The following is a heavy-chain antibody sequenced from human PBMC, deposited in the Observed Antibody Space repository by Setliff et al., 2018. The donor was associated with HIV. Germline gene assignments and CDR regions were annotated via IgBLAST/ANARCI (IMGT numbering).Heavy chain of an antibody. V-gene: IGHV4-38-2*01. CDR2: IYHSGST. CDR3: ARQFTVQWGYSYGYYYYYYMDV. D-gene: IGHD5-18*01. Sequence: SETLSLTCAVSGYSISSGYYWGWIRQPPGKGLEWIGSIYHSGSTYYNPSLKSRVTISVDTSKNQFSLNLSTVTAAETAVYYCARQFTVQWGYSYGYYYYYYMDVWGKGTTVTVSS. J-gene: IGHJ6*03. CDR1: GYSISSGYY.